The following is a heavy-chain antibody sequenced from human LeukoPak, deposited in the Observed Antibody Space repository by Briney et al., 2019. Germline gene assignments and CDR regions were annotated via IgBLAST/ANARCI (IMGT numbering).Heavy chain of an antibody. Sequence: GGTLGLSCATSGFIFSHHGMNWVRQAPGKGLEWVSGIRADAVTTYYADSVKGRFIISRDNSKNTVYLQMNSLSAEDAAVYYCVKDDGWVQYANWGQGTLVTVSS. CDR1: GFIFSHHG. CDR3: VKDDGWVQYAN. J-gene: IGHJ4*02. V-gene: IGHV3-23*01. CDR2: IRADAVTT. D-gene: IGHD2-8*01.